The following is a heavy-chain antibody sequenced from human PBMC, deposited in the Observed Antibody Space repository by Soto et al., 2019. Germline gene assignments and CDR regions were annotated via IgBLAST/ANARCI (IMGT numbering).Heavy chain of an antibody. V-gene: IGHV3-30*18. D-gene: IGHD6-6*01. CDR1: GFTFSSYG. J-gene: IGHJ4*02. CDR3: AKEGRYSSSSYLDY. CDR2: ISYDGSNK. Sequence: SLRLSCAASGFTFSSYGMHWVRQAPGKGLEWVAVISYDGSNKYYADSVKGRFTISRDNSKNTLYLQMNSLRAEDTAVYYCAKEGRYSSSSYLDYWGQGTLVTVSS.